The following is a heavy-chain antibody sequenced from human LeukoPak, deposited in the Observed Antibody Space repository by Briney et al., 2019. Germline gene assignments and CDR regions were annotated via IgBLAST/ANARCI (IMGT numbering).Heavy chain of an antibody. D-gene: IGHD2-21*02. CDR1: GFTFSSYE. Sequence: GGSLRLSCAASGFTFSSYEMNWVRQAPGKGLEWVAVISYDGSNKYYADSVKGRFTISRDNSKNTLYLQMNSLRAEDTAVYYCAREGFPYCGGDCYFSDPIAFDIWGQGTMVTVSS. V-gene: IGHV3-30-3*01. CDR2: ISYDGSNK. CDR3: AREGFPYCGGDCYFSDPIAFDI. J-gene: IGHJ3*02.